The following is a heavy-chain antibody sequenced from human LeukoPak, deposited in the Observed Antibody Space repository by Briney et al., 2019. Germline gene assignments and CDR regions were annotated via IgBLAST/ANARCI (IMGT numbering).Heavy chain of an antibody. J-gene: IGHJ5*02. CDR2: INPKSGDT. CDR3: ARGPLEFCSGGSCYSGRNWLDP. CDR1: GYTFTGYY. D-gene: IGHD2-15*01. Sequence: ASVKVSCKASGYTFTGYYVHWVRQAPGQGLEWMGWINPKSGDTKYSQKFQGRITMTRDTSISTAYMELRRLRFDDTAVYYCARGPLEFCSGGSCYSGRNWLDPWGQGILVTVSS. V-gene: IGHV1-2*02.